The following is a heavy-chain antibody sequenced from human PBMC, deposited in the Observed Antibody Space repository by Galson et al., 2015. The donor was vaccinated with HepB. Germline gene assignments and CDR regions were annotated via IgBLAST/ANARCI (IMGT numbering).Heavy chain of an antibody. CDR3: VRIDRSGYTFDF. D-gene: IGHD3-22*01. J-gene: IGHJ4*02. CDR2: IRQPGSEK. Sequence: SLRLSCAASGFTFGDHWMSWVRQAPGKGLEWVANIRQPGSEKYFEDFVKGRFTISRDNAKNSLYLQMNSLAADDTAVYYCVRIDRSGYTFDFWGQGTQVTVSS. V-gene: IGHV3-7*03. CDR1: GFTFGDHW.